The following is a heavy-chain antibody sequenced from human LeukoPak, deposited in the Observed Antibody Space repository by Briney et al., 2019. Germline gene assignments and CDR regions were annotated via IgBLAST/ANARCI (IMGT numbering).Heavy chain of an antibody. V-gene: IGHV3-30*04. D-gene: IGHD6-13*01. CDR1: GFTFSSYA. CDR2: ISYVGSNK. CDR3: ARTRYSSSWEVNFDY. Sequence: GRSLRLSCAASGFTFSSYAMHWVRQAPGKGLEWVAVISYVGSNKYYADSVKGRFTISRDNSKNTLYLQMNSLRAEDTAVYYCARTRYSSSWEVNFDYWGQGTLVTVSS. J-gene: IGHJ4*02.